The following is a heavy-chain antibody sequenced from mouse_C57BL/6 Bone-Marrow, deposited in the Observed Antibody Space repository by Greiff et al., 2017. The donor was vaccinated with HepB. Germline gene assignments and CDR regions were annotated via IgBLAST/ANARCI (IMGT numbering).Heavy chain of an antibody. CDR2: IDPSDSYT. CDR3: AVVADFDY. CDR1: GYTFTSYW. Sequence: QVQLQQPGAELVKPGASVKLSCKASGYTFTSYWIQWVKQRPGQGLEWIGEIDPSDSYTNYNQKFKGKATLTVDTSSSTAYMQLSSLTSEDSAVYYCAVVADFDYWGQGTTLTVSS. J-gene: IGHJ2*01. V-gene: IGHV1-50*01. D-gene: IGHD1-1*01.